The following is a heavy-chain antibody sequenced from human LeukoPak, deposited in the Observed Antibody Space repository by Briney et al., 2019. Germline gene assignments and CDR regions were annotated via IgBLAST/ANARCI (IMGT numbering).Heavy chain of an antibody. V-gene: IGHV3-23*01. CDR1: GFTFNNFA. D-gene: IGHD4-11*01. J-gene: IGHJ4*02. Sequence: PGGSLRLSCTASGFTFNNFAMSWVRQAPGKGLEWVSGISGSAVSTFYADSVKGRFTISRDNSKTTLYLHMDSLRVEDTAVYYCARGSLTTGWGCWGQGALVTVSS. CDR3: ARGSLTTGWGC. CDR2: ISGSAVST.